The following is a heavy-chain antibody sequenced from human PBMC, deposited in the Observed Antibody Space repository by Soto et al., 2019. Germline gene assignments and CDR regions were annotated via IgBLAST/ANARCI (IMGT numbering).Heavy chain of an antibody. CDR2: INTHNGNT. J-gene: IGHJ6*02. Sequence: GASVKVSCKASGYTFTAYNIHWLRQAPGQGLEWLGWINTHNGNTNYAQNLQGRVIMTADTSTSTAYMELRSLRSDDTAIYYCTREGSAPYYYYGMDAWGQGTTVTVSS. CDR3: TREGSAPYYYYGMDA. V-gene: IGHV1-18*01. CDR1: GYTFTAYN. D-gene: IGHD3-10*01.